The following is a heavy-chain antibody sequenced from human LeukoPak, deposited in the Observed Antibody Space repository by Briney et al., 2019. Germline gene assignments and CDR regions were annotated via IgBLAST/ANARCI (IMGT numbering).Heavy chain of an antibody. CDR1: GGSFSGYY. J-gene: IGHJ4*02. CDR3: ARSPGSCSSTSCSRVDY. V-gene: IGHV4-34*01. CDR2: INHSGST. D-gene: IGHD2-2*01. Sequence: PSETLSLTCAVYGGSFSGYYWSWIRQPPGKGLEWIGEINHSGSTNYNPSLKSRVTISVDTSKNQFSLKLSSVTAADTAVYYCARSPGSCSSTSCSRVDYWGQGTLVTVSS.